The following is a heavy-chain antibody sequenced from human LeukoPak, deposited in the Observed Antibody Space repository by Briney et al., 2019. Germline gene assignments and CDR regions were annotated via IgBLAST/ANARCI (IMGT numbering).Heavy chain of an antibody. Sequence: PSETLSLTCAVYGGSFSGYYWSWIRQPPGKGLEWIGEINNSGSTNYNPSLKSRVTISVDTSKNQFSLKLSSVTAADTAVYYCASGQGHTTGYHFRRQYYFDYWGQGTLVTVPS. CDR3: ASGQGHTTGYHFRRQYYFDY. CDR2: INNSGST. V-gene: IGHV4-34*01. J-gene: IGHJ4*02. CDR1: GGSFSGYY. D-gene: IGHD3-9*01.